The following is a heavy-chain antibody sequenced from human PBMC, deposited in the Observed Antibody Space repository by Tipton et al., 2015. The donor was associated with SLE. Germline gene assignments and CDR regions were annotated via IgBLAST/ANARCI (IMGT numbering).Heavy chain of an antibody. J-gene: IGHJ4*02. V-gene: IGHV3-23*04. Sequence: QLVQSGGGLIQSGGSLRLFCATSGFTFSSYALSWVRRAPGKGLEWVSAISGGGGSTYYADFVKGRFSISIDKSKKTLFLQMNSLRVDDTATYYCAKFEKTTDFYLDSWGQGTLVSVSS. CDR2: ISGGGGST. CDR1: GFTFSSYA. D-gene: IGHD1/OR15-1a*01. CDR3: AKFEKTTDFYLDS.